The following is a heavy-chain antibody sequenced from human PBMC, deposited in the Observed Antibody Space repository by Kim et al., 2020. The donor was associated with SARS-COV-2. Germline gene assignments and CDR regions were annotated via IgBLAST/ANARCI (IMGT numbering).Heavy chain of an antibody. J-gene: IGHJ4*02. Sequence: SPTVQGPVTISADKSISTAYLQWSSLKASDTAMYYCARLAAGSGSHYFDYWGQGTLVTVSS. D-gene: IGHD3-10*01. V-gene: IGHV5-51*01. CDR3: ARLAAGSGSHYFDY.